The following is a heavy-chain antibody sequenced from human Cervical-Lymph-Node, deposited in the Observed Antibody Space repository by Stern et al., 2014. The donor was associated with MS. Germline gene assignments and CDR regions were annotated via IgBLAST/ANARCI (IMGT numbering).Heavy chain of an antibody. CDR3: ALSSETSDRWYSLGYDL. CDR1: GGTFSKFP. V-gene: IGHV1-69*01. D-gene: IGHD6-13*01. Sequence: VQLVQSGADVTKPGSSVKVSFKASGGTFSKFPSSWVRQAPGQGLEWMGWIFPVFVTTTYAQEFRGRVTITGDVSTSTVYMELSSLRSDDTAVYYCALSSETSDRWYSLGYDLWGQGTLVTVSS. CDR2: IFPVFVTT. J-gene: IGHJ5*02.